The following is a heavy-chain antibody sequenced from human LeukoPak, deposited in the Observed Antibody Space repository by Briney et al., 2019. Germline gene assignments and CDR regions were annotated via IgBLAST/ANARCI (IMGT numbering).Heavy chain of an antibody. CDR2: INHSGST. V-gene: IGHV4-34*01. Sequence: SETLSLTCAVYGGSFSGYYWSWIRQPPGKGLEWIGEINHSGSTNYNPSLKSRVTISVDTSKNQFSLKLSSMTAADTAVYYCASQKKNDYGDYGFEFDPWGQGTLVTVSS. J-gene: IGHJ5*02. CDR3: ASQKKNDYGDYGFEFDP. CDR1: GGSFSGYY. D-gene: IGHD4-17*01.